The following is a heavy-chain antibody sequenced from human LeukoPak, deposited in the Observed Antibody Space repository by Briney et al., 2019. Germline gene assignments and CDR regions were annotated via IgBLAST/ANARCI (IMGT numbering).Heavy chain of an antibody. CDR2: ISDSDGDA. J-gene: IGHJ4*02. CDR3: ASALRIYYFFAY. V-gene: IGHV3-23*01. CDR1: GFTFSSYA. D-gene: IGHD1-26*01. Sequence: GSLRLSCAASGFTFSSYAMSWVRQAPGKGLEWVSAISDSDGDAYYADSAKGRVTISRDNSKNTLHLQMNSLRAEHPAVYYCASALRIYYFFAYWGQGTLVTVSS.